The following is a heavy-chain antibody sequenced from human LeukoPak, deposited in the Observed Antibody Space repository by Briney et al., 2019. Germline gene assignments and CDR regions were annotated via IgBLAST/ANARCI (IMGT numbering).Heavy chain of an antibody. J-gene: IGHJ5*02. D-gene: IGHD5-18*01. CDR3: ARRYMDTAMFVWFDP. CDR1: GYSISSGYY. CDR2: IYHSGST. Sequence: SETLSLTCAVSGYSISSGYYWGWIRQPPGKGLEWIGSIYHSGSTYYNPSLKSRVTISVDTSKNQFSLKLSSVTAADTAVYYCARRYMDTAMFVWFDPWGRGTLVTVSS. V-gene: IGHV4-38-2*01.